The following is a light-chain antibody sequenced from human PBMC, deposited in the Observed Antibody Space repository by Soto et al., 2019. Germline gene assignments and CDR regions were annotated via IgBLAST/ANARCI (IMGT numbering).Light chain of an antibody. CDR2: GAS. J-gene: IGKJ4*01. CDR3: QQRSNWPPLT. V-gene: IGKV3D-20*02. CDR1: QSVSSGH. Sequence: DIVLTQSPGTLSLSPGERASLSCRASQSVSSGHLAWYQQKPGQAPRLLIYGASSRATGIPDRFSGSGSGTDFTLTISSLEPEDFAVYYCQQRSNWPPLTFGGGTKVDIK.